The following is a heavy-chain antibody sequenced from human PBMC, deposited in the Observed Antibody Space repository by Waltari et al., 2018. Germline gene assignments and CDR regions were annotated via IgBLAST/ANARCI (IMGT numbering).Heavy chain of an antibody. D-gene: IGHD7-27*01. V-gene: IGHV3-21*01. CDR1: GFTFGSYD. CDR2: ISTSSNYI. Sequence: EVQLVVSGGGLVKPGGSLRLSCAASGFTFGSYDMNWVRQAPGKELDWVSSISTSSNYIYYADSVKGRFTISRDNAKSSLYLQMNSLRAEDTAVYYCARWDVWGYFFDYWGQGTLVTVSS. CDR3: ARWDVWGYFFDY. J-gene: IGHJ4*02.